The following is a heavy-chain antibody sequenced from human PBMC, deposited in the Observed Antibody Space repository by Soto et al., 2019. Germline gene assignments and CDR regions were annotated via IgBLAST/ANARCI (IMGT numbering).Heavy chain of an antibody. D-gene: IGHD3-3*01. J-gene: IGHJ6*02. V-gene: IGHV1-69*06. CDR3: ASDAGITIFGVVLPYYYGMDV. CDR2: IIPIFGTA. CDR1: GGTFSSYA. Sequence: VASVKVSCKASGGTFSSYAISWVRQAPGQGREWMGGIIPIFGTANYAQKFQGRVTITADKSTSTAYMELSSLRSEDTAVYYCASDAGITIFGVVLPYYYGMDVWGQGTTVTVSS.